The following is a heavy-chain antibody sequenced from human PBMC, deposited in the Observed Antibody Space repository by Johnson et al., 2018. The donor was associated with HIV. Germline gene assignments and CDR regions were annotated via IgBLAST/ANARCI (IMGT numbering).Heavy chain of an antibody. V-gene: IGHV3-30*02. CDR3: AKDHIVVVTAKDAFDI. Sequence: QVQLVESGGGVVQPGGSLRLSCAASGFTFSSYGMHWVRQAPGKGLEWVAFIRYDGSNKYYEDSVKGRFTISRDNSKNTLYLQMNSLRAEDTAVYYCAKDHIVVVTAKDAFDIWGQGTMVTVSS. CDR1: GFTFSSYG. J-gene: IGHJ3*02. CDR2: IRYDGSNK. D-gene: IGHD2-21*02.